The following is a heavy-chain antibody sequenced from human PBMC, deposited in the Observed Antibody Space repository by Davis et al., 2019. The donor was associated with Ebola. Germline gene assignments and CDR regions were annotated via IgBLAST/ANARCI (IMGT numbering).Heavy chain of an antibody. Sequence: SGPTLVKPTQTLTLTCTFSGFSLSTSGMCVSWIRQPPGKALEWLALIDWDDDKYYSTSLKTRLTISKDTSKNQVVLTMTNMDPVDTATYYCARTRMTTVTTSDRRYYYGMDVWGQGTTVTVSS. CDR3: ARTRMTTVTTSDRRYYYGMDV. CDR2: IDWDDDK. D-gene: IGHD4-17*01. CDR1: GFSLSTSGMC. V-gene: IGHV2-70*01. J-gene: IGHJ6*02.